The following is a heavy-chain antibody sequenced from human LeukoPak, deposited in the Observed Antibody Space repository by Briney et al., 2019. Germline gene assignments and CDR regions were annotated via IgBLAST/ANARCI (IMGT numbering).Heavy chain of an antibody. D-gene: IGHD3-3*01. CDR2: ISSSSSYI. V-gene: IGHV3-21*01. CDR1: GFTSSSYS. Sequence: PGGSLRPSCAASGFTSSSYSMNWVRQAPGKGLEWVSSISSSSSYIYYADSVKGRFTISRDNAKNSLYLQMNSLRAEDTAVYYCARDYYDFWSGDYYYMDVWGKGTTVTVSS. J-gene: IGHJ6*03. CDR3: ARDYYDFWSGDYYYMDV.